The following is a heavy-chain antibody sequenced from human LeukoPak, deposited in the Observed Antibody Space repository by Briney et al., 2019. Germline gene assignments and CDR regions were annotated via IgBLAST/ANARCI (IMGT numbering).Heavy chain of an antibody. J-gene: IGHJ4*02. CDR3: AKDLSGSLVGATIDY. CDR1: GFTSSSYA. CDR2: ISGSGGST. D-gene: IGHD1-26*01. V-gene: IGHV3-23*01. Sequence: PGGSLRLSCAASGFTSSSYAMSWVRQAPGKGLEWVSAISGSGGSTYYADSVKGRFTISRGNSKNALYLQMNSLRAEDTAVYYCAKDLSGSLVGATIDYWGQGTLVTVSS.